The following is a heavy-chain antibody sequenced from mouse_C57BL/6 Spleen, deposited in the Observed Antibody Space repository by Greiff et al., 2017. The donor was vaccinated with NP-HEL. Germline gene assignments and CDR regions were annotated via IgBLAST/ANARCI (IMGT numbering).Heavy chain of an antibody. CDR1: GYTFTSYW. CDR3: ARRPGSSYGWYFDV. D-gene: IGHD1-1*01. Sequence: QLQQPGAELVKPGASVKLFCKASGYTFTSYWMQGVKQRAGPGLEWNGGIDPSDSYTNYNQKFKGKATLTVDTSSSTAYMQLSSLTSEDSAVYYCARRPGSSYGWYFDVWGTGTTVTVSS. CDR2: IDPSDSYT. V-gene: IGHV1-50*01. J-gene: IGHJ1*03.